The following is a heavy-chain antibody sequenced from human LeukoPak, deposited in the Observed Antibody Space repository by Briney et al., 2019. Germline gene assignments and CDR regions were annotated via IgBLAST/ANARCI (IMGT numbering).Heavy chain of an antibody. Sequence: PSETLSLTCTVSGYSISSGYRWGWIRQPPGKGLEWIGSIYHSGSTYYNPSLKSRVTISVDTSKNQFSLKLSSVTAADTAVYYCARVVQSTDSSGFYLPEYFQHWGQGTLVTVSS. CDR2: IYHSGST. D-gene: IGHD3-22*01. J-gene: IGHJ1*01. CDR3: ARVVQSTDSSGFYLPEYFQH. V-gene: IGHV4-38-2*02. CDR1: GYSISSGYR.